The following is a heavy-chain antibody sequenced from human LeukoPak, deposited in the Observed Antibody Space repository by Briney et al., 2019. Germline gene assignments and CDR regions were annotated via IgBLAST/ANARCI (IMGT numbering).Heavy chain of an antibody. V-gene: IGHV3-30*02. CDR1: GFTFSSYG. D-gene: IGHD5-18*01. J-gene: IGHJ4*02. CDR2: IWYDGINK. Sequence: GGSLRLSCAAPGFTFSSYGMHWVRQAPGKGLEWVAFIWYDGINKYYADSVKGRFTISRDNSKNTLYLQMNSLRADDTAVYYCAKVSGPRYSYGSGPDYWGQGTLVTVSS. CDR3: AKVSGPRYSYGSGPDY.